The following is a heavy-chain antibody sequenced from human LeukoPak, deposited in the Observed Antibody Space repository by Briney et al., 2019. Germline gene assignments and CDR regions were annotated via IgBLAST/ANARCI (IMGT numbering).Heavy chain of an antibody. V-gene: IGHV4-30-4*01. J-gene: IGHJ6*02. CDR1: GGSISSGDYY. CDR3: ARARYDILTGYYYYYYYGMDV. Sequence: PSETLSLTCTVSGGSISSGDYYWSWIRQPPGKGLEWIGYIYYSGSTYYNPSLKSRVTISVDTSKNQFSLKLSSVTAADTAVYYCARARYDILTGYYYYYYYGMDVWGQGTTVTVSS. D-gene: IGHD3-9*01. CDR2: IYYSGST.